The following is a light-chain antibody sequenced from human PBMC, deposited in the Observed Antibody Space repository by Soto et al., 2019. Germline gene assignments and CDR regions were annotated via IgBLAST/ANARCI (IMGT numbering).Light chain of an antibody. V-gene: IGLV2-14*01. CDR2: EVS. Sequence: QSALTQPASVSGSPGQSITISCTGTSSDVGGYNNVSWYQQHPGKAPKLMIYEVSNRPSGVSNRFSGSKSGNTASLTISGLQAEDEADYYCSSYTSSSTAGVFGGGTKLTVL. CDR3: SSYTSSSTAGV. J-gene: IGLJ3*02. CDR1: SSDVGGYNN.